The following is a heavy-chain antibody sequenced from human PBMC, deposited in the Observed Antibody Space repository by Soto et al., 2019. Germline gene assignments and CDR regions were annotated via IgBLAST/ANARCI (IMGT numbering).Heavy chain of an antibody. Sequence: EVHLVESGGGLAQPGRSLRLSCVASGFSLDHYAMHWVRQAPGKGLEWVSGISWDSGVIDYADSVRGRFTISRDNAKNSLYLQMTSLRAEDTALYYCVKDNVGVYCSGGSCYFDYWGQGSLVTDSS. CDR3: VKDNVGVYCSGGSCYFDY. CDR2: ISWDSGVI. CDR1: GFSLDHYA. V-gene: IGHV3-9*01. J-gene: IGHJ4*02. D-gene: IGHD2-15*01.